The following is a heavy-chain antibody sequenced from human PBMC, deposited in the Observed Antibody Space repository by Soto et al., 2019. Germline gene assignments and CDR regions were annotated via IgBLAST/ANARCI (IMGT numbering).Heavy chain of an antibody. CDR1: GFTFSDYY. CDR2: ISRSGSTI. V-gene: IGHV3-11*01. D-gene: IGHD1-26*01. Sequence: GGSLRLSCAASGFTFSDYYMSWIRQAPGKGLELVSYISRSGSTIYYADSVKGRFTISRDNAKNSLYLQMNSRRAEDTAVYYCARDPLTGGSYPPYYYGMDVGGQGTTVTVSS. J-gene: IGHJ6*02. CDR3: ARDPLTGGSYPPYYYGMDV.